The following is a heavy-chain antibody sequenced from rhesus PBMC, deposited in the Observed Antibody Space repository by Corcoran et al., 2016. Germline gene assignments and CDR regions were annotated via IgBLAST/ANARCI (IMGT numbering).Heavy chain of an antibody. CDR1: GYSISSGYG. CDR3: ARERAAAGHYFDY. D-gene: IGHD6-25*01. CDR2: IGGSSGST. J-gene: IGHJ4*01. V-gene: IGHV4-127*01. Sequence: QVQLPESGPGLVQPSETLSLPCAVSGYSISSGYGWSWIHQPPGKGLEWIGYIGGSSGSTNYNPSLKSRVTISKDTSKNQFSLKLNSVTAADTAVYYCARERAAAGHYFDYWGQGVLVTVSS.